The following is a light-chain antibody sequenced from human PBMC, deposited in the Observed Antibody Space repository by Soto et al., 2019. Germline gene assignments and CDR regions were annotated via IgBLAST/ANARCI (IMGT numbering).Light chain of an antibody. CDR1: QSVSSNY. V-gene: IGKV3-20*01. J-gene: IGKJ4*01. CDR2: GAS. Sequence: ESVLTQSLATLSLSPGQRVTHSCRASQSVSSNYLAWYQQKPGQAPRLLLYGASTRASGIPDRFSGSGSATDFTLTISRLEPEDSAVYYCQEYYNWPALTFGGGTKVDIK. CDR3: QEYYNWPALT.